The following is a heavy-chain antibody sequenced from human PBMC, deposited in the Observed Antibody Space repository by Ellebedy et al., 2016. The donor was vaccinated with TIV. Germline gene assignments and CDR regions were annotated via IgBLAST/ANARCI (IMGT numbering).Heavy chain of an antibody. V-gene: IGHV1-18*04. D-gene: IGHD4-17*01. Sequence: AASVKVSCKASGYPLNVYYMHWVRQAPGQGLEWMGWISGYNGNTYSAQKLQGRVTMTTDTSTSTAYMELRSLRSEDTAVYYCARFVDGDYADYWGQGALVTVSS. J-gene: IGHJ4*02. CDR1: GYPLNVYY. CDR3: ARFVDGDYADY. CDR2: ISGYNGNT.